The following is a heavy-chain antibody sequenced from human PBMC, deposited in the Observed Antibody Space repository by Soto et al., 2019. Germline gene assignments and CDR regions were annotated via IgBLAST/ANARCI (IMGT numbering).Heavy chain of an antibody. CDR1: GGSISSGGYY. CDR2: IYYSGST. Sequence: SETLSLTCTVSGGSISSGGYYWSWIRQHPGKGLEWIGYIYYSGSTYYNPSLKSRVTISVDTSKNQFSLKLSSVTAADTAVYYCASRGVGYCSGGSCYGSFDYWGQGTLVTVSS. V-gene: IGHV4-31*03. D-gene: IGHD2-15*01. J-gene: IGHJ4*02. CDR3: ASRGVGYCSGGSCYGSFDY.